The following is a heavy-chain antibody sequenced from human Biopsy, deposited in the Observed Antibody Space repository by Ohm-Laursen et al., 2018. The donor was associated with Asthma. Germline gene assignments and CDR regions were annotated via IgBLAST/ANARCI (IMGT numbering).Heavy chain of an antibody. D-gene: IGHD3-22*01. J-gene: IGHJ4*02. CDR2: ISGSGGST. V-gene: IGHV3-23*01. CDR3: AKGYYYDSSGFDY. CDR1: GFSVSSNY. Sequence: GSLRLSCAASGFSVSSNYMSWVRQAPGKGLEWVSAISGSGGSTYYADSVKGRFTISRDNSKNTLYLQMNSLRAEDTAVYYCAKGYYYDSSGFDYWGQGTLVTVSS.